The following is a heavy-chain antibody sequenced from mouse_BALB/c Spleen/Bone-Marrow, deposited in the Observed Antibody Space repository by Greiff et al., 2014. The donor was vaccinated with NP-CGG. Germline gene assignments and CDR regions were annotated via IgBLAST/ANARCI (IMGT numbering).Heavy chain of an antibody. V-gene: IGHV1-7*01. Sequence: VQVVESGAELAKPGASVKMSCKASGYTFTSYWMHWVKQRPGQGLEWIGYINPSTGYTEYNQKFKDKATLTADKSSSTAYMQLSSLPSEDSAVYCWARQITTVDYAMDYWGQGASVTVSS. D-gene: IGHD2-4*01. J-gene: IGHJ4*01. CDR1: GYTFTSYW. CDR3: ARQITTVDYAMDY. CDR2: INPSTGYT.